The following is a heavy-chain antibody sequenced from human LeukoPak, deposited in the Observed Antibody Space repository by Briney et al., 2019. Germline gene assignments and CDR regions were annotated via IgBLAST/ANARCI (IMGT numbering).Heavy chain of an antibody. CDR2: MNPNSGNT. CDR3: ARVAYYDFWSGYYTERYWFDP. CDR1: GYTFTSYD. J-gene: IGHJ5*02. V-gene: IGHV1-8*01. Sequence: GASVKVSCKASGYTFTSYDINWVRQATGQGLEWMGWMNPNSGNTGYAQKFQGRVTMTRNTSISTAYMELSSLRSEDTAVYYCARVAYYDFWSGYYTERYWFDPWGQGTLVTVSS. D-gene: IGHD3-3*01.